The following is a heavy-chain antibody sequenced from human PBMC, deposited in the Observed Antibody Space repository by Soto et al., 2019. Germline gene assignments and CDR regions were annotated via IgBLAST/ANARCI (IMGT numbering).Heavy chain of an antibody. V-gene: IGHV4-59*08. CDR3: ARVLSYNDVLTGYPQATYYFDY. Sequence: SETLSLTCTVSGGSISSYYGSWIRQPPGKGLEWIGDIYYSGSTKYSPSLKSRVTISVDRSKKQLSLKLSSVTAADTAVYYCARVLSYNDVLTGYPQATYYFDYWGQGTLVTVSS. CDR1: GGSISSYY. D-gene: IGHD3-9*01. J-gene: IGHJ4*02. CDR2: IYYSGST.